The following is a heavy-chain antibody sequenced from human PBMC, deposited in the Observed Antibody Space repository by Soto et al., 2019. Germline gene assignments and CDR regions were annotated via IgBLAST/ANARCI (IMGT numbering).Heavy chain of an antibody. V-gene: IGHV4-38-2*02. CDR2: IYHSGST. Sequence: PETLSLPCAVSGYSISSGYYWGWIPQPPGKGLEWIGSIYHSGSTYYNPSLKSRVTISVDTSKNQFSLKLSSVTAADTAVYYCARDRLTYYYDSSGPEFDYWGQGTLVTVS. D-gene: IGHD3-22*01. CDR1: GYSISSGYY. J-gene: IGHJ4*02. CDR3: ARDRLTYYYDSSGPEFDY.